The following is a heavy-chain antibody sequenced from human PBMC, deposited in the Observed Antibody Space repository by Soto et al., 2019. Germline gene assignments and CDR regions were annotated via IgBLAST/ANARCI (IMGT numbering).Heavy chain of an antibody. Sequence: QVQLVQSGAEVKKPGSSVKVSCKASGGTFSSYAISWVRQAPGQGLEWMGGIIPISETTNYAQKFQGRVTITADESKSKAYMELSSLRSEDTGVYCCARSQGSSTSLEIYYYYYYGMDVWGQGTTVTVSS. V-gene: IGHV1-69*01. CDR1: GGTFSSYA. D-gene: IGHD2-2*01. J-gene: IGHJ6*02. CDR2: IIPISETT. CDR3: ARSQGSSTSLEIYYYYYYGMDV.